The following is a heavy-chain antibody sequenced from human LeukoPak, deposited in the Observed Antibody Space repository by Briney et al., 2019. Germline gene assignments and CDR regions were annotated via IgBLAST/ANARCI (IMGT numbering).Heavy chain of an antibody. CDR1: GGSISSSSYY. D-gene: IGHD3-10*01. CDR2: IYYSGST. CDR3: ARATYGSGVVDP. J-gene: IGHJ5*02. V-gene: IGHV4-39*07. Sequence: SETLSLTCTVSGGSISSSSYYRGWIRQPPGKGLEWIGSIYYSGSTYYNPSLKSRVTISVDTSKNQFSLKLSSVTAADTAVYYCARATYGSGVVDPWGQGTLVTVSS.